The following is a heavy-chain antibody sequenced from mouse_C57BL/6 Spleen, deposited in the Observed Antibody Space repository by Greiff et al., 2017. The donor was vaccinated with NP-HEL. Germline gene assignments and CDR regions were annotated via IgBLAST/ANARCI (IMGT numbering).Heavy chain of an antibody. CDR3: ARGEGYDGSWFAY. V-gene: IGHV5-4*03. Sequence: EVKLMESGGGLVKPGGSLKLSCAASGFTFSSYAMSWVRQTPEKRLEWVATISDGGSYTYYPDNVKGRFTISRDNAKNNLYLQMSHLKSEDTAMYYCARGEGYDGSWFAYWGQGTLVTVSA. J-gene: IGHJ3*01. D-gene: IGHD2-3*01. CDR1: GFTFSSYA. CDR2: ISDGGSYT.